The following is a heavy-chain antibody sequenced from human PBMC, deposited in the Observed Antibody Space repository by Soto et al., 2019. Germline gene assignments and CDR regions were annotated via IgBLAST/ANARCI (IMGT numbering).Heavy chain of an antibody. D-gene: IGHD6-19*01. CDR2: INHSGST. CDR3: AQTIIAVAGDYFDY. Sequence: SETLSLTCAVYGGSFSGYYWSWIRQPPGKGLEWIGEINHSGSTNYNPSLKSRVTISVDTSKNQFSPKLSSVAAADTAVYYCAQTIIAVAGDYFDYWGQGTLVTVSS. V-gene: IGHV4-34*01. J-gene: IGHJ4*02. CDR1: GGSFSGYY.